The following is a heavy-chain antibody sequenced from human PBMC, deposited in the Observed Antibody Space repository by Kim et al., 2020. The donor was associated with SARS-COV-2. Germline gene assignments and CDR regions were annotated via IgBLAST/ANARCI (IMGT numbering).Heavy chain of an antibody. J-gene: IGHJ4*02. V-gene: IGHV3-23*01. D-gene: IGHD6-19*01. CDR3: AKEPQYSSGWHFDY. Sequence: ADSVKGRFTISRDNSKNTLYLQRNSLRAEDTAVYYCAKEPQYSSGWHFDYWGQGTLVTVSS.